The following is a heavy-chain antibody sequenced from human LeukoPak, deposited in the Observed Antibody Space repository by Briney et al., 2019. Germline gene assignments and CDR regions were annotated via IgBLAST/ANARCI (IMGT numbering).Heavy chain of an antibody. Sequence: SETLSLTCTDSGGSISSYYWSWIRQPPGKGLEWIWYIYYSGSTNYNPSLKSRVTISVDTSKNQFSLKLSSVTAADTAVYFCARERNDIDYWGQGTLVTVSS. D-gene: IGHD1-1*01. CDR3: ARERNDIDY. CDR2: IYYSGST. V-gene: IGHV4-59*01. CDR1: GGSISSYY. J-gene: IGHJ4*02.